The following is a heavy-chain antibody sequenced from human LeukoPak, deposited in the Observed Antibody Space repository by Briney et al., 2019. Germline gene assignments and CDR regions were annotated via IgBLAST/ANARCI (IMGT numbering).Heavy chain of an antibody. CDR3: ARDSSTYDFWSGYYRWYYYGMDV. V-gene: IGHV3-33*08. D-gene: IGHD3-3*01. CDR1: GFTFSGSA. J-gene: IGHJ6*02. CDR2: IWYDGSNK. Sequence: GGSLRLSCAASGFTFSGSAMHWVRQAPGKGLEWVAVIWYDGSNKYYADSVKGRFTISRDNSKNTLYLQMNSLRAEDTAVYYCARDSSTYDFWSGYYRWYYYGMDVWGQGTTVTVSS.